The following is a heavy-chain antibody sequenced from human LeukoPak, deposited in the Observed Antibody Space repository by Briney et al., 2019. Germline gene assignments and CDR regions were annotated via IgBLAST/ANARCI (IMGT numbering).Heavy chain of an antibody. CDR2: LKQDGSDK. D-gene: IGHD4-23*01. J-gene: IGHJ4*02. CDR3: ARETRGTVGSY. Sequence: GGSLRLSCAASVSTLNTYWMTWFRQTAGKGVEWVASLKQDGSDKYYVDSVKGRFTISRDNAENSLYLQMNSLRAEDTAVYYCARETRGTVGSYWGRGTLVTVSS. V-gene: IGHV3-7*05. CDR1: VSTLNTYW.